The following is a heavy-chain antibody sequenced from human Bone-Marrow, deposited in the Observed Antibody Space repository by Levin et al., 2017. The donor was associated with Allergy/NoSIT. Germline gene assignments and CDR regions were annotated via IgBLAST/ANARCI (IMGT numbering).Heavy chain of an antibody. Sequence: GSLRLSCTVSGGSISSYYWSWIRQPPGKGLEWIGYIYYSGSTNYNPSLKSRVTISVDTSKNQFSLKLSSVTAADTAVYYCARGFSSSSNYYYYYMDVWGKGTTVTVSS. J-gene: IGHJ6*03. V-gene: IGHV4-59*01. CDR3: ARGFSSSSNYYYYYMDV. CDR2: IYYSGST. D-gene: IGHD6-6*01. CDR1: GGSISSYY.